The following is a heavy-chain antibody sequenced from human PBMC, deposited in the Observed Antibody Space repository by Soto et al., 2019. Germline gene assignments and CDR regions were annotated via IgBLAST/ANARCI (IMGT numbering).Heavy chain of an antibody. D-gene: IGHD2-15*01. CDR2: INAGNGNT. V-gene: IGHV1-3*01. Sequence: QVQLVQSGAEVKKPGASVKVSCKASGYTFTSYAMHWVRQAPGQRLEWMGWINAGNGNTKYSQKFQGRVTITRDTSASTAYMGLSRLRPEDTAVYYCARALGVVTDDYWGQGTLVTVSS. J-gene: IGHJ4*02. CDR3: ARALGVVTDDY. CDR1: GYTFTSYA.